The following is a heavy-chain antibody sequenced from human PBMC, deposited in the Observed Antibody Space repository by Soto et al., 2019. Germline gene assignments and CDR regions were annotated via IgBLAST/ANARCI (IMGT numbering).Heavy chain of an antibody. CDR2: VHYSGST. Sequence: PSETLSLTCTVSGGSISSGDYYWSWIRQPPGKGLEWIGYVHYSGSTNCNPSLKGRVIISLDTSKNQFSLNLSSVTAADTAMYSCARGDVPAAKRPLDCWGRGTLVTVSS. J-gene: IGHJ4*02. V-gene: IGHV4-61*08. CDR1: GGSISSGDYY. D-gene: IGHD2-2*01. CDR3: ARGDVPAAKRPLDC.